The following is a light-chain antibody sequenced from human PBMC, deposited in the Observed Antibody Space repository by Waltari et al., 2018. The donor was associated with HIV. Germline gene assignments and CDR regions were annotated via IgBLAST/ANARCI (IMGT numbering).Light chain of an antibody. Sequence: DLQLPQSPSSLSAFVGDRVPLTCQASQDINNYLNWYHQKPGRAPEVLIYDAFNLKPGLPSRFSGSASGTDFTLTISDLQPEDIGTYYCQQYNNVPYTFGQGTTLQI. CDR2: DAF. V-gene: IGKV1-33*01. CDR3: QQYNNVPYT. CDR1: QDINNY. J-gene: IGKJ2*01.